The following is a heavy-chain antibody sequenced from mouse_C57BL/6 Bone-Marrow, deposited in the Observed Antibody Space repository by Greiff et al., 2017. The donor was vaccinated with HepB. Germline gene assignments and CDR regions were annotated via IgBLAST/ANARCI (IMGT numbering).Heavy chain of an antibody. D-gene: IGHD1-1*01. V-gene: IGHV1-5*01. J-gene: IGHJ1*01. Sequence: EVQLQQSGTVLARPGASVKMSCKTSGYTFTSYWMHWVKQRPGQGLEWIGAIYPGNSDTSYNQKFKGKAKLTAVTSASTAYMELSSLTNEDSAVYYCTNYYGSSYDWYFDVWGPGTTVTVSS. CDR3: TNYYGSSYDWYFDV. CDR1: GYTFTSYW. CDR2: IYPGNSDT.